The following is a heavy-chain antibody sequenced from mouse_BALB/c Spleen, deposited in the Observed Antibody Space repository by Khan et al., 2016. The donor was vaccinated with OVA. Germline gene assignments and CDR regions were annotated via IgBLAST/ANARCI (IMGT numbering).Heavy chain of an antibody. Sequence: VQLKESGPELVKPGASVKISCKASGYSFTGYLMNWVMQSHGKSLEWIGRINPHIGETFYNQKFKDKATLTVDESSRTAHMQLRSLASEDSAVDHCARKNGSDIDYWGQGTTLTVSS. CDR2: INPHIGET. V-gene: IGHV1-20*02. J-gene: IGHJ2*01. CDR1: GYSFTGYL. CDR3: ARKNGSDIDY. D-gene: IGHD1-1*01.